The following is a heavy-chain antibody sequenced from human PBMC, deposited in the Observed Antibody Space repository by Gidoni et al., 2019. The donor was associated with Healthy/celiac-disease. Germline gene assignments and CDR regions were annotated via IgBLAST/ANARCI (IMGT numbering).Heavy chain of an antibody. J-gene: IGHJ6*02. CDR2: ISWNSGSI. CDR3: ASAPSVVVAATSPQSYYYGMDV. Sequence: EVQLVESGGGSVQPGRSLRLSCAASGFTFDDYAMHWVRQAPGTGLEWVSGISWNSGSIGYADSVKGRFTISRDNAKNSLYLQMNSLRAEDTALYYCASAPSVVVAATSPQSYYYGMDVWGQGTTVTVSS. V-gene: IGHV3-9*01. CDR1: GFTFDDYA. D-gene: IGHD2-15*01.